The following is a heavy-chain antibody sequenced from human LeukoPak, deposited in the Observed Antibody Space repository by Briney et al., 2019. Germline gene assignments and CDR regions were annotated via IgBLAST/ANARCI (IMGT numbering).Heavy chain of an antibody. CDR1: GFTFSSYE. V-gene: IGHV3-48*03. CDR2: ISSSGSTI. D-gene: IGHD3-10*01. J-gene: IGHJ4*02. CDR3: ARDGKGRNRIGYYFDY. Sequence: GGSLRLSCAASGFTFSSYEMNWVRQAPGKGLEWVSYISSSGSTIYYAASVKGRFTISRDNAKNSLYLQMNSLRAEDTAVYYCARDGKGRNRIGYYFDYWGRGTLVTVSS.